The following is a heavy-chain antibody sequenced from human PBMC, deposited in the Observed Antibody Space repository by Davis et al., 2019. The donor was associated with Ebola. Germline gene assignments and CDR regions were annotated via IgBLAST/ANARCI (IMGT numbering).Heavy chain of an antibody. Sequence: ASVKVSCKASGYKFPSYYIAWVRQAPGRGLEWMGWISGYNGNTKYAQKVQGRVTMTSDTSISTAYLDLSRLTSDDTAVYFCARESDAVGASTTDDAFDVWGQGTMVTVSS. CDR1: GYKFPSYY. V-gene: IGHV1-18*01. J-gene: IGHJ3*01. D-gene: IGHD1-26*01. CDR3: ARESDAVGASTTDDAFDV. CDR2: ISGYNGNT.